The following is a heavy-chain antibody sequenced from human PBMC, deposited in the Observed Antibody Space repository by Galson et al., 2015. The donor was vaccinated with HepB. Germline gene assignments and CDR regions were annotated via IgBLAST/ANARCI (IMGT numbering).Heavy chain of an antibody. CDR1: GFAFSSYV. V-gene: IGHV3-30-3*02. CDR3: AKRLFVPTDC. J-gene: IGHJ4*02. CDR2: VSYDGSNK. Sequence: SLRLSCADSGFAFSSYVMHWVRQAPGKGLEWVAVVSYDGSNKYYADSLKGRFTISRDNSRNTLYLQMNSLRAEDTAVYYCAKRLFVPTDCWGQGTLVTVSS.